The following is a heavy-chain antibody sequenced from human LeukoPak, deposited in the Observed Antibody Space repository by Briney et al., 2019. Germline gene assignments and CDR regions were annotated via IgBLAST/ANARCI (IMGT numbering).Heavy chain of an antibody. D-gene: IGHD5-18*01. CDR3: ATRRSGYSYGPSDY. CDR2: MNPNSGNT. V-gene: IGHV1-8*01. J-gene: IGHJ4*02. Sequence: ASVKVSCKASGYTFTSYVINWVRQATGQGLEWMGWMNPNSGNTGYAQKFQGRVTMTRNTSISTAYMELSSLRSEDTAVYYCATRRSGYSYGPSDYWGQGTLVTVSS. CDR1: GYTFTSYV.